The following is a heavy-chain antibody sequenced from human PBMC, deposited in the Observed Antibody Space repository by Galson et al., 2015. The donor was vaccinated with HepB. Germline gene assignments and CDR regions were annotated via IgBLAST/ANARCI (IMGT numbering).Heavy chain of an antibody. D-gene: IGHD4-23*01. Sequence: SLRLSCAASGFTVSSNYMSWVRQAPGKGLEWVSVIYSGGSTYYADSVKGRFTISRDNSKNTLYLQMNSLRAEDTAVYYCAHPRPTTVVTPEIGTGYYYMDVWGKGTTVTVSS. CDR3: AHPRPTTVVTPEIGTGYYYMDV. CDR1: GFTVSSNY. V-gene: IGHV3-53*01. J-gene: IGHJ6*03. CDR2: IYSGGST.